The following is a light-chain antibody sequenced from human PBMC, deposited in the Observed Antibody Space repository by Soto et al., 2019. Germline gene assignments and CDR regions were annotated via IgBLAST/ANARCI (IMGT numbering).Light chain of an antibody. CDR2: EVS. CDR1: SSDVGSYNL. V-gene: IGLV2-23*02. CDR3: CSYAGSSTSPYV. Sequence: SGLNQPASVSGSPGQWITISCTGTSSDVGSYNLVSWYQQHPGKAPKLMIYEVSKRPSGVSNRFSGSKSGNTASLTISGLQAEDEADYYCCSYAGSSTSPYVFGTGTKVTVL. J-gene: IGLJ1*01.